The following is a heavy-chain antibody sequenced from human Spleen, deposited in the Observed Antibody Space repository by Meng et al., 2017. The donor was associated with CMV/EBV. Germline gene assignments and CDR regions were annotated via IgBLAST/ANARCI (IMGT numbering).Heavy chain of an antibody. Sequence: SETLSLTCTVSGGSISSYYWSWIRQPPGKGLEWIGYIYYSGSTNYNPSLKSRDTISVDTSKNQFSLKLSSVTAADTAVYYCARDLGFRWFDPWGQGTLVTVSS. CDR2: IYYSGST. V-gene: IGHV4-59*01. J-gene: IGHJ5*02. D-gene: IGHD7-27*01. CDR1: GGSISSYY. CDR3: ARDLGFRWFDP.